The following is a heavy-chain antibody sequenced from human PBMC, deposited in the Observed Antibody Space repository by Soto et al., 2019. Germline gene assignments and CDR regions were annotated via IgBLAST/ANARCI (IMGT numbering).Heavy chain of an antibody. V-gene: IGHV1-46*01. Sequence: ASVKVSCKASGYTFTSYYMHWVRQAPGQGLEWMGIINASNGNTSYSQKFQGRVTITRDTSASTAYMELSSLRSEDTAVYYCARDLQNPYYYYGMDVWGQGTTVTVSS. D-gene: IGHD4-4*01. J-gene: IGHJ6*02. CDR2: INASNGNT. CDR1: GYTFTSYY. CDR3: ARDLQNPYYYYGMDV.